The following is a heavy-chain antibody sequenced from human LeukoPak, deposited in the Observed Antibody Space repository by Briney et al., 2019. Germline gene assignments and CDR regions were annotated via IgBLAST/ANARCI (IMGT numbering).Heavy chain of an antibody. Sequence: GGSPRLSCAASGFTFDDYGMSWVRHAPGKGLEWVSGINWNGGSTGYADSVKGRFTISRDNAKNSLYLQMNSLRAEDTALYYCARRTMRGVRYYFDYWGQGTLVTVSS. CDR2: INWNGGST. CDR1: GFTFDDYG. CDR3: ARRTMRGVRYYFDY. J-gene: IGHJ4*02. V-gene: IGHV3-20*04. D-gene: IGHD3-10*01.